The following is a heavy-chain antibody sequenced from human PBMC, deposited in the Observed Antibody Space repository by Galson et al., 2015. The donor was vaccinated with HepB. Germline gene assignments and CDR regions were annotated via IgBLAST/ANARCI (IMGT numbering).Heavy chain of an antibody. CDR2: INPNSGGT. CDR1: GYTFTGYY. D-gene: IGHD3-16*01. J-gene: IGHJ4*02. V-gene: IGHV1-2*02. CDR3: ARDTVWGASPFDY. Sequence: SVKVSCKASGYTFTGYYMHWVRQAPGQGLEWMGWINPNSGGTNYAQKFQGRVTMTRDTSISTAYMELSRLRSDDTAVYYCARDTVWGASPFDYWGQGTLVTVSS.